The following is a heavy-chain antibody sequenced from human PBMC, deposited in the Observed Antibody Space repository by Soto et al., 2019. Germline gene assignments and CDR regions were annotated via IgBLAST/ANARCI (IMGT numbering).Heavy chain of an antibody. D-gene: IGHD1-1*01. Sequence: PSETLSLTCAVSGDSISGSNWWTWVRQPPGKGLEWIGEIYHSGSTNYNPSLKSRVTISVDKSKNHFSLKLSSVTAADTAVYYCARERNGGGHYYFDYWGQGTLVTVSS. V-gene: IGHV4-4*02. J-gene: IGHJ4*02. CDR2: IYHSGST. CDR1: GDSISGSNW. CDR3: ARERNGGGHYYFDY.